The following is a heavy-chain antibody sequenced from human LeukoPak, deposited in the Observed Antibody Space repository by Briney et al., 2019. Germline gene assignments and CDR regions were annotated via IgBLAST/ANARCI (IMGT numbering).Heavy chain of an antibody. CDR3: ATGVHSGSWVEFGYYYGLDV. J-gene: IGHJ6*02. Sequence: GEDLKTSCKGSGYSFTRYWIGWVRQMPGKGLEWMGVIYPADSDPRYSPSFRAQVTMSADNPISTAYLQWNSLKASDTAMYYCATGVHSGSWVEFGYYYGLDVWGQGTTVTVSS. CDR1: GYSFTRYW. V-gene: IGHV5-51*04. D-gene: IGHD6-13*01. CDR2: IYPADSDP.